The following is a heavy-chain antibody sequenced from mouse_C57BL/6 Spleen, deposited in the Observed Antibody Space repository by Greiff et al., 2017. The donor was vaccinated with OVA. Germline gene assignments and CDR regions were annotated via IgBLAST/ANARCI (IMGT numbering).Heavy chain of an antibody. V-gene: IGHV1-69*01. J-gene: IGHJ4*01. Sequence: QVQLQQPGAELVMPGASVKLSCKASGYTFTSYWMHWVKQRPGQGLEWIGEIDPSDSYTNYNQKFKGKSTLTVDKSSSTAYMQLSSLTSEDSAVYYCARGEISNYYAMDYWGQGTSVTVSS. CDR1: GYTFTSYW. CDR2: IDPSDSYT. D-gene: IGHD2-5*01. CDR3: ARGEISNYYAMDY.